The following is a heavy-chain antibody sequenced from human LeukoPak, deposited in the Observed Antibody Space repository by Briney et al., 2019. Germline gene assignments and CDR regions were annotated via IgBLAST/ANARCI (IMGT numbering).Heavy chain of an antibody. CDR2: VSGSGGST. D-gene: IGHD6-13*01. CDR1: GFTFRIYA. Sequence: GGSLRLSCAASGFTFRIYAMTWVRQAPGKGREWVSAVSGSGGSTYYADSVTGRFTISRDNSKNTLYLQMNSLRADYTAVYFFCKAGIIAADFNYYFDYWGQGTLVTVSS. J-gene: IGHJ4*02. V-gene: IGHV3-23*01. CDR3: CKAGIIAADFNYYFDY.